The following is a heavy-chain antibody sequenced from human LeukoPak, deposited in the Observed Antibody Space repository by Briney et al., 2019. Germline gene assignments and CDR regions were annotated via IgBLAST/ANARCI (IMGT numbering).Heavy chain of an antibody. Sequence: HPGGSLRLSCAASGFTFSSYWMSWVRQAPGKGLEWVANIKQDGSEKYYVDSVKGRFTISRDNAKNSLCLQVNSLRAEDTAVYYCARESVGATYFDYWGQGTLVTVSS. V-gene: IGHV3-7*05. D-gene: IGHD1-26*01. CDR2: IKQDGSEK. CDR1: GFTFSSYW. CDR3: ARESVGATYFDY. J-gene: IGHJ4*02.